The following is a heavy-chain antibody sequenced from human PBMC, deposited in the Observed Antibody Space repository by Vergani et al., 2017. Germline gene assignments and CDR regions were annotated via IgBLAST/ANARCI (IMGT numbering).Heavy chain of an antibody. D-gene: IGHD4-17*01. V-gene: IGHV3-53*04. J-gene: IGHJ6*03. Sequence: EVQLVESGGGLVQPGGSLRLSCAASGFTVSSNYMSWVRQAPGTGLEWVSVIYSGGSTYYADSVKGRFTISRHNSKNTLYLQMNSLRAEDTAVYYCARAGDDYGDYYYYMDVWGKGTTVTVSS. CDR3: ARAGDDYGDYYYYMDV. CDR2: IYSGGST. CDR1: GFTVSSNY.